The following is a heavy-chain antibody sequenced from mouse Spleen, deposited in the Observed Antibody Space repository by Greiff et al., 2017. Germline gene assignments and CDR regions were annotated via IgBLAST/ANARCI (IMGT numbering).Heavy chain of an antibody. CDR2: IWGGGST. V-gene: IGHV2-6*01. J-gene: IGHJ4*01. Sequence: VKLQESGPGLVAPSQSLSITCTVSGFSLTSYGVDWVRQSPGKGLEWLGVIWGGGSTNYNSALKSRLSISKDNSKSQVFLKMNSLQTDDTAMYYCAIAYYRYDDYAMDYWGQGTSVTVSS. CDR3: AIAYYRYDDYAMDY. CDR1: GFSLTSYG. D-gene: IGHD2-14*01.